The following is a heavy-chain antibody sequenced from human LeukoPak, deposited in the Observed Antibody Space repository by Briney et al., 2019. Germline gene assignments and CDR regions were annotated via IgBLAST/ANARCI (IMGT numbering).Heavy chain of an antibody. Sequence: SETLSLTCAVYGGSFSGYYWSWIRQPPGKGLEWIGSIYYSGSTYYNPSLKSRLTISVDTSKNQFSLKLSSVTAADTAVYYCARAQHLWFGELFGAFDIWGQGTMVTVSS. V-gene: IGHV4-34*01. CDR2: IYYSGST. CDR1: GGSFSGYY. CDR3: ARAQHLWFGELFGAFDI. D-gene: IGHD3-10*01. J-gene: IGHJ3*02.